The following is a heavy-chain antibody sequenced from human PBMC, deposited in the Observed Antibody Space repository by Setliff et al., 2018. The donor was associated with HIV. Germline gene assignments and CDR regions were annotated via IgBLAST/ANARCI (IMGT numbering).Heavy chain of an antibody. CDR2: IDHSGTT. Sequence: SETLSLTCAVSGGSIFTTNTWWTWVRQPPGKGLEWIAEIDHSGTTNYNRSLKNRLTLSVDKSRNQVSLNLNSVTAADTAVYYCATEEGTTVHRIGFWGQGTLVTSPQ. CDR3: ATEEGTTVHRIGF. V-gene: IGHV4-4*02. J-gene: IGHJ4*02. CDR1: GGSIFTTNTW. D-gene: IGHD4-17*01.